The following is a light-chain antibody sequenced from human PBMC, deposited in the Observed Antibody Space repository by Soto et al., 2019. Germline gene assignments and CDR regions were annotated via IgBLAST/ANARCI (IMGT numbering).Light chain of an antibody. CDR1: QSISTW. J-gene: IGKJ1*01. V-gene: IGKV1-5*02. CDR3: QQYNSYSST. CDR2: DAS. Sequence: TLSASVGDRFTIICRASQSISTWLAWYQLKPGKAPKLLIYDASTLEGGVPSRFSGIGSGTEFTLTISGLQPDDFATYYCQQYNSYSSTFGQGTKVDIK.